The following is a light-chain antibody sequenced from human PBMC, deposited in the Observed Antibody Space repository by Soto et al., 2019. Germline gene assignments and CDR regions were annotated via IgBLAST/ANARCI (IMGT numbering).Light chain of an antibody. V-gene: IGKV3-20*01. CDR3: QQYVSSPYT. J-gene: IGKJ2*01. CDR1: QSVSNNY. Sequence: EIVLTQSPGTLSLSPGERATLSCRASQSVSNNYLAWYQQKAGQAPRLLIYRASSRATGIPDRFSGGGSGTDFTLPISRLEPEDAGVYYCQQYVSSPYTFGQGTKLEI. CDR2: RAS.